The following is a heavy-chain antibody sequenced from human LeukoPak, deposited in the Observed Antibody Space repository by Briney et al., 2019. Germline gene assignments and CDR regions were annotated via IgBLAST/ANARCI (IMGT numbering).Heavy chain of an antibody. J-gene: IGHJ4*02. D-gene: IGHD3-22*01. CDR3: ARVRSYYYDSSGKGAYYFDY. CDR1: GFTFSSYW. Sequence: GGSLGLSCAASGFTFSSYWMSWVRQAPGKGLEWVANIKQDGSEKYYVDSVKGRFTISRDNAKNSLYLQMNSLRAEDTAVYYCARVRSYYYDSSGKGAYYFDYWGQGTLVTVSS. V-gene: IGHV3-7*01. CDR2: IKQDGSEK.